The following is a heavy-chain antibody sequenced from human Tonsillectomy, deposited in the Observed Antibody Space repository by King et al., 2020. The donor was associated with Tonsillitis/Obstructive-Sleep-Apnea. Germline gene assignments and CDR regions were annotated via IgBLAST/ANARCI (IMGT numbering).Heavy chain of an antibody. D-gene: IGHD2-2*02. CDR2: IYWDGDK. J-gene: IGHJ5*02. CDR1: GFSLSTSGVG. CDR3: AQSGYCNTTSCHSWFDP. Sequence: ITLKESGPTLVKPTQTLTLTCTFSGFSLSTSGVGVGWIRQPPGKALEWLTLIYWDGDKRYSPSLMSRLTITKDTSKNQVVLTMTNLDPGDTATYYCAQSGYCNTTSCHSWFDPWGQGTLVTVSS. V-gene: IGHV2-5*02.